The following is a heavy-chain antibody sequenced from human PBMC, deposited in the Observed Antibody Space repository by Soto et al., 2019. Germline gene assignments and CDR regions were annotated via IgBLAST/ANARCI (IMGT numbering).Heavy chain of an antibody. Sequence: EVQLVQSGAEVKKPGESLKISCKGSGYSFTSYWIGWVRLMPGKGLEWMGIIYPGDSDTRYSPSFQGQVTISADKSISTAYLQWSSLKASDTAMYYCARHGYNWNYETLDYGMDVWGQGTTVTVSS. D-gene: IGHD1-7*01. J-gene: IGHJ6*02. CDR1: GYSFTSYW. CDR2: IYPGDSDT. CDR3: ARHGYNWNYETLDYGMDV. V-gene: IGHV5-51*01.